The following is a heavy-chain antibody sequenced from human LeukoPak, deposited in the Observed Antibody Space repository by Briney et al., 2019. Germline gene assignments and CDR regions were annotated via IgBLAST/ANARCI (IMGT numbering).Heavy chain of an antibody. V-gene: IGHV3-30*12. CDR3: ARDLIGGTYYYYYYGMDV. Sequence: GGSLRLSCAASGFTFSSYGMHWVRQAPGTGLEWVAFISYDGSDNYYADSVKGRFTISRDNSKNTLYLQMNSLRAEDTAVYYCARDLIGGTYYYYYYGMDVWGQGTTVTVSS. CDR2: ISYDGSDN. D-gene: IGHD3-16*01. J-gene: IGHJ6*02. CDR1: GFTFSSYG.